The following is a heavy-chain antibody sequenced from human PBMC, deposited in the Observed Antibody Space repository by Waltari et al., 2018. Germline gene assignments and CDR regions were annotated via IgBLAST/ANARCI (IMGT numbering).Heavy chain of an antibody. CDR2: ISYDGSNK. Sequence: QVQLVESGGGVVQPGRSLRLSCAASGFTFSSYGMHWVRQAPGKGLEWVAVISYDGSNKYYADSGKGRFTISRDNSKNTLYLQMNSLRAEDTAVYYCAKEERRYSSSWDAFDIWGQGTMVTVSS. D-gene: IGHD6-13*01. CDR3: AKEERRYSSSWDAFDI. J-gene: IGHJ3*02. V-gene: IGHV3-30*18. CDR1: GFTFSSYG.